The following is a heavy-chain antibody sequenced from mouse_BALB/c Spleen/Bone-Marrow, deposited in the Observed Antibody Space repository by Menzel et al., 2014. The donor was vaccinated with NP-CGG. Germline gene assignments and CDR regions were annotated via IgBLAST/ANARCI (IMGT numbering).Heavy chain of an antibody. V-gene: IGHV5-17*02. D-gene: IGHD1-1*01. J-gene: IGHJ1*01. CDR1: GFTFSSFG. CDR2: ISSGSSST. Sequence: EVKVEESGGGLVQPGGSRKLSCVASGFTFSSFGMHWVRQAPEKGLEWVAYISSGSSSTYYADTLKGRFTISRDNPKNTLFLQMTSRRSEDTAMYYCARGYYYGSSHYWYFDVWGAGTTVTVSS. CDR3: ARGYYYGSSHYWYFDV.